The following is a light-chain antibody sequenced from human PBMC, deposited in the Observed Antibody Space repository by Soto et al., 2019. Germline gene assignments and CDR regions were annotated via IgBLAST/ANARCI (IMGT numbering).Light chain of an antibody. V-gene: IGLV1-40*01. Sequence: SVLTQPPSVSGAPGQRVTISCTGSSSNIGAGYDVHWYQQVPGTAPKLLIYGNSNRPSGVPDRFSGSKSGTSASLAITGLQAEDEADYYCQSYDSSLSYLFGTGTKVTVL. J-gene: IGLJ1*01. CDR3: QSYDSSLSYL. CDR1: SSNIGAGYD. CDR2: GNS.